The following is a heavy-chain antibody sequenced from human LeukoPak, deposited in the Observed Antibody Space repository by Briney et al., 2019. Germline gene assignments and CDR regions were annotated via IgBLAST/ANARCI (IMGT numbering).Heavy chain of an antibody. CDR3: AIDMRRGVPDYFDY. CDR2: ISIDGNTK. J-gene: IGHJ4*02. Sequence: GGSLRLSCAASGFTFSNYDMHWVRQAPGKGLEWVAVISIDGNTKYYADSVKGRFSISRDNSRNTLYLQMNSLRPEDTAVYYCAIDMRRGVPDYFDYWGQGTLVTVS. CDR1: GFTFSNYD. D-gene: IGHD3-10*01. V-gene: IGHV3-30-3*01.